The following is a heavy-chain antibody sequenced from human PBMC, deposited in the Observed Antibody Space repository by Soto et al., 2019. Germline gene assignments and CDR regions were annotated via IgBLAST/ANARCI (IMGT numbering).Heavy chain of an antibody. Sequence: EVQLLESGGGLVQPGGSLRLSCAASGFSFSSYAMNWVRQAPGKGLECVSVISGSDSSTYYADSVEGRFTISRDNSKNTRYLQMNSLRAEDTAVYYCARVLCGSSSCHYYFYGMDAGGQGTTVTVSS. CDR1: GFSFSSYA. D-gene: IGHD6-6*01. V-gene: IGHV3-23*01. CDR3: ARVLCGSSSCHYYFYGMDA. CDR2: ISGSDSST. J-gene: IGHJ6*02.